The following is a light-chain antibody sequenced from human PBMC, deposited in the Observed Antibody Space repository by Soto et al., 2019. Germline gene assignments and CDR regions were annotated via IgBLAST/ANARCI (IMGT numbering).Light chain of an antibody. CDR2: GAS. Sequence: EIVLTQSPGTLSLSPGERATLSCRASQSVSNNYLAWYQQKPGQAPRLLIYGASSRATGVPDRFSGSGSGTDFTLTISRLEPEDFAVYFCQVYGSSSKTFGQGTKVDIK. J-gene: IGKJ1*01. CDR1: QSVSNNY. CDR3: QVYGSSSKT. V-gene: IGKV3-20*01.